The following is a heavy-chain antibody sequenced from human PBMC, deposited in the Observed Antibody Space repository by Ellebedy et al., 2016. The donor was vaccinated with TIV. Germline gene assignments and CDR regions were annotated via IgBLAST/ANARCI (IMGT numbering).Heavy chain of an antibody. V-gene: IGHV3-66*01. J-gene: IGHJ4*02. Sequence: GESLKISCAASGFTVSSNYMSWVRQAPGKGLEWVSVIYSGGSTYYADSVKGRFTISRDNSKNTLYLQMNSLRAEDTAVYYCARVGRATSEYYFDYWGQGTLVTVSS. CDR2: IYSGGST. D-gene: IGHD1-26*01. CDR3: ARVGRATSEYYFDY. CDR1: GFTVSSNY.